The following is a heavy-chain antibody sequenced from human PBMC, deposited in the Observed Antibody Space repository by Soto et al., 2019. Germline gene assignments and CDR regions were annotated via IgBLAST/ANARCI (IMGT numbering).Heavy chain of an antibody. J-gene: IGHJ4*02. Sequence: LRLSCAASGSTISNYAMNWVRQAPGKGLEWVSVISGSGGRTDYTDSVKGRFTISRDNSKNTLFLQMNSLRAEDTAVYFCAKDPPLGYCSGGDCYSGTLDYWGQGALVTVSS. D-gene: IGHD2-15*01. CDR2: ISGSGGRT. V-gene: IGHV3-23*01. CDR1: GSTISNYA. CDR3: AKDPPLGYCSGGDCYSGTLDY.